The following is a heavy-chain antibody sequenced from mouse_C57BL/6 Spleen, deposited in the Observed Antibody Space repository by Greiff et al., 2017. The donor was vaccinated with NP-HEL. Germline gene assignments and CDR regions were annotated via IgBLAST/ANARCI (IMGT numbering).Heavy chain of an antibody. Sequence: QVQLQQSGAELVRPGASVKLSCKASGYTFTDYYINWVKQRPGQGLEWIARIYPGSGNTYYNEKFKGKATLTAEKSSSTAYMQLSSLTSEDSAVYFCARGGYHYAMDYWGQGTSVTVAS. V-gene: IGHV1-76*01. CDR3: ARGGYHYAMDY. CDR2: IYPGSGNT. D-gene: IGHD3-1*01. J-gene: IGHJ4*01. CDR1: GYTFTDYY.